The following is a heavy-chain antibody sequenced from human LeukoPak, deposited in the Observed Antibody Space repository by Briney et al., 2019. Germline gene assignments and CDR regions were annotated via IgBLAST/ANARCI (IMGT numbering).Heavy chain of an antibody. CDR2: FDPEDGET. D-gene: IGHD6-19*01. Sequence: ASVKVSCKVSGYTLTELSMHWVRQAPGKGLEWMGGFDPEDGETIYAQKFQGRVTMTEDTSTDTAYMELSSLRSEDTAVYYCARDSSGWYDFTFDYWGQGTLVTVSS. J-gene: IGHJ4*02. CDR1: GYTLTELS. CDR3: ARDSSGWYDFTFDY. V-gene: IGHV1-24*01.